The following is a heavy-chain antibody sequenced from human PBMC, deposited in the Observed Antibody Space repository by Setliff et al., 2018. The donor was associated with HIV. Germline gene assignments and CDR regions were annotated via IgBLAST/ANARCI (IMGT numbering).Heavy chain of an antibody. CDR3: ARGCGGGWDRVDCFDP. CDR1: GYTFTDYH. CDR2: INPDSDAT. Sequence: ASVKVSCKASGYTFTDYHIYWVRQVPGQGLEWMGWINPDSDATNYAQKFQGRITMTRDTSITTAYMKLNSLTSEDTAVYFCARGCGGGWDRVDCFDPWGQGTLVTVSS. V-gene: IGHV1-2*02. J-gene: IGHJ5*02. D-gene: IGHD2-21*01.